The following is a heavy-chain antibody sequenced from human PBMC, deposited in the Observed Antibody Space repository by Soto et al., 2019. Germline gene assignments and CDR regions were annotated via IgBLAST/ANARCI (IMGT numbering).Heavy chain of an antibody. Sequence: SETLSLTCSVSGGSITSHFWNWILQPPGKGLEWIAYFKYGGSPSYNPSLQSRVTVSSDTLRDQFSLKLNSVTAADTAVYYCARGGIPTQNWFDPWGPGTLVTVSS. D-gene: IGHD2-2*02. J-gene: IGHJ5*02. CDR2: FKYGGSP. CDR3: ARGGIPTQNWFDP. V-gene: IGHV4-59*11. CDR1: GGSITSHF.